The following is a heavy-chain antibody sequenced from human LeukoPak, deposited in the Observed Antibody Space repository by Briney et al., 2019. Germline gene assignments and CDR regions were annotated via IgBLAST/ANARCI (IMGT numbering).Heavy chain of an antibody. CDR2: MNPNSGNT. V-gene: IGHV1-8*01. Sequence: ASVKVSCKTSGYTFAGYDINWVRQAAGQGLEWMGWMNPNSGNTGYAQKFQGRVTMTRNTSISTAYMELSSLRSEDTAVYYCARGRGPGTFQHWGQGTLVTVSS. CDR3: ARGRGPGTFQH. CDR1: GYTFAGYD. J-gene: IGHJ1*01.